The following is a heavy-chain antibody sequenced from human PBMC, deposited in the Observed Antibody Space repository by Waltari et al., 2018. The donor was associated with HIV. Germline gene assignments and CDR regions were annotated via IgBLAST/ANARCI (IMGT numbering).Heavy chain of an antibody. CDR1: GYTFTNYD. Sequence: QVQLVQSGAEVRKPGASVKVSYTASGYTFTNYDINWVRQAPGQGLEWMGWVSPNSGDTGVAQEVQGRVTMTRDTSRGTAYMHLTSLTAADAAGYHCARCRRYSYGYSDLWGHGTLVTVSS. J-gene: IGHJ5*02. D-gene: IGHD5-18*01. CDR2: VSPNSGDT. V-gene: IGHV1-8*01. CDR3: ARCRRYSYGYSDL.